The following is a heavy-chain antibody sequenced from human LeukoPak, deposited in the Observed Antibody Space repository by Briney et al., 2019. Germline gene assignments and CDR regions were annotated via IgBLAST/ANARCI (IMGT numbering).Heavy chain of an antibody. Sequence: AGGSLRLSCAASGFTFSSYGMHWVRQAPGKGLEWGAAIKNDGSNKHYADSVKGRFTISRDNFKNTLDLQMNSLRAEDTSEYYCAAAYYDSGTTGHWGEGTLVTVSS. D-gene: IGHD3-10*01. CDR3: AAAYYDSGTTGH. V-gene: IGHV3-33*01. CDR1: GFTFSSYG. CDR2: IKNDGSNK. J-gene: IGHJ4*02.